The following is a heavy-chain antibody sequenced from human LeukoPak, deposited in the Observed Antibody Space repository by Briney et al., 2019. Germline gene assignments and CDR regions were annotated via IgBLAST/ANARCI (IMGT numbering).Heavy chain of an antibody. V-gene: IGHV1-24*01. Sequence: GASVKVSCKASGYTFTGYYMHWVRQAPGKGLEWMGGFDPEDGETIYAQKFQGRVTMTEDTSTDTAYMELSSLRSEDTAVYYCATGVGLLDGYYFDYWGQGTLVIVSS. J-gene: IGHJ4*02. CDR3: ATGVGLLDGYYFDY. D-gene: IGHD3/OR15-3a*01. CDR2: FDPEDGET. CDR1: GYTFTGYY.